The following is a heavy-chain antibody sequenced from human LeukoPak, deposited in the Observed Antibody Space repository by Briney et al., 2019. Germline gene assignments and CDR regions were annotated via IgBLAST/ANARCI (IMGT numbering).Heavy chain of an antibody. J-gene: IGHJ4*02. D-gene: IGHD4-11*01. CDR2: IWNDGSSQ. V-gene: IGHV3-33*06. CDR3: AKDAQRGFDYSNSLEK. CDR1: HFTFSHFG. Sequence: GESLRLSCVASHFTFSHFGMHWVRQAPGKGLEWVAVIWNDGSSQYYADSVKGRFTISRDNSQNTVYLQMNSLRGEDTAVYYCAKDAQRGFDYSNSLEKWGQGTPVIVSS.